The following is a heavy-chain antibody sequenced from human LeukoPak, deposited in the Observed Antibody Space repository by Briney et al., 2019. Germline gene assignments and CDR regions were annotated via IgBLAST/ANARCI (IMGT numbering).Heavy chain of an antibody. CDR3: VKVRGRARVGYFDY. CDR1: GFTFSEYG. Sequence: GGSLRLSCAASGFTFSEYGMSWVRQAPGKGLECVSSIGGGDHDTFYADSVKGRSTISRDNAKNTLYLQMNSLRVEVTAIYYCVKVRGRARVGYFDYWGQGTLVTVSS. CDR2: IGGGDHDT. D-gene: IGHD1-26*01. J-gene: IGHJ4*02. V-gene: IGHV3-23*01.